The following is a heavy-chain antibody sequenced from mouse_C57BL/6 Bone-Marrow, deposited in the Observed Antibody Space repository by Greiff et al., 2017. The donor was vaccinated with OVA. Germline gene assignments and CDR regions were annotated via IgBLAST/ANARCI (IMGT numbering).Heavy chain of an antibody. CDR1: GYTFTDYY. J-gene: IGHJ2*01. CDR2: INPYNGGT. V-gene: IGHV1-19*01. Sequence: EVKVVESGPVLVKPGASVKMSCKASGYTFTDYYMNWVKQSHGKSLEWIGVINPYNGGTSYNQKFKGKATLTVDKSSSTAYMELNSLTSEDSAVYYCARGGPYYFDYWGQGTTLTVSS. CDR3: ARGGPYYFDY.